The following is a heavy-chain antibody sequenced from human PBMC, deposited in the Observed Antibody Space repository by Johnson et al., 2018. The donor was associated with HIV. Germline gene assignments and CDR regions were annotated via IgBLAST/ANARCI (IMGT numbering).Heavy chain of an antibody. CDR1: GFTFTDHY. J-gene: IGHJ3*02. V-gene: IGHV3-72*01. CDR2: IRNKANSYTT. CDR3: ARGGEKGAFDI. Sequence: VQLVESGGGLVKPGGSLRLSCAASGFTFTDHYMDWVRQAPGKGLEWVGRIRNKANSYTTEYAASVKGRFTILRDDSKNSLYLQMNSLKTEDTAVYYCARGGEKGAFDIWGQGTMVTVSS. D-gene: IGHD7-27*01.